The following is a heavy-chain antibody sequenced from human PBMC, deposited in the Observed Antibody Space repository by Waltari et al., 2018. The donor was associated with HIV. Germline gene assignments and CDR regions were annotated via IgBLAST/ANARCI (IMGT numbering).Heavy chain of an antibody. D-gene: IGHD4-17*01. Sequence: QVQLVQSGAEVRKPGASVKVSCKASGYTFTGYYLHWVRQAPGQGLEWMGRINPNSGGTNYAQKFQARVTMTRDTSIGAAYMELSSLRPNDTAVYYCARVTTVTGDSCFYYGMDVWGQGTTVTVSS. CDR2: INPNSGGT. CDR3: ARVTTVTGDSCFYYGMDV. J-gene: IGHJ6*02. CDR1: GYTFTGYY. V-gene: IGHV1-2*06.